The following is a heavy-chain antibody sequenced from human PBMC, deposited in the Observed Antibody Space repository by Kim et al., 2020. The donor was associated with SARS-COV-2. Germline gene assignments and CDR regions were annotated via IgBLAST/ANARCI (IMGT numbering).Heavy chain of an antibody. J-gene: IGHJ4*02. Sequence: NPTYAQDFTGRFVFSLDTSVSTAYLQISSLKAEDTAVYYCAAEDGTGVDYWGQGTLVTVSS. CDR2: NP. D-gene: IGHD2-8*02. CDR3: AAEDGTGVDY. V-gene: IGHV7-4-1*02.